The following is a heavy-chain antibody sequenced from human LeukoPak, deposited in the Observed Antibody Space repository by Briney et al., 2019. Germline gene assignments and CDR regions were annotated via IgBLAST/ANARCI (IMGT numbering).Heavy chain of an antibody. D-gene: IGHD3-22*01. V-gene: IGHV2-5*02. CDR2: LYWDDDK. Sequence: ESGPTLVKPTQTLTLTCTFSGFSLSNRGVGVGWIRQPPGKALEWLALLYWDDDKRCRPSLKSSLTLTKPTSKNQVVLTMTNMDPVDTATYFCAHRSYSNRSGYYHHWGQGTLVTVSS. J-gene: IGHJ5*02. CDR3: AHRSYSNRSGYYHH. CDR1: GFSLSNRGVG.